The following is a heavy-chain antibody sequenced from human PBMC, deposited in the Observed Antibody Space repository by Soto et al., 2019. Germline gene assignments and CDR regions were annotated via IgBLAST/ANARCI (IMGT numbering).Heavy chain of an antibody. V-gene: IGHV4-59*01. CDR3: ARSGPAGPYYPYYFDY. D-gene: IGHD1-26*01. Sequence: SETLSLTCTVSGGSISSYYWSWIRQPPGKGLEWIGYIYYSGSTNYNPSLKSRVTISVDTSKNQFSLKLSSVTAADTAVYYCARSGPAGPYYPYYFDYWGQGTLVTVSS. CDR2: IYYSGST. J-gene: IGHJ4*02. CDR1: GGSISSYY.